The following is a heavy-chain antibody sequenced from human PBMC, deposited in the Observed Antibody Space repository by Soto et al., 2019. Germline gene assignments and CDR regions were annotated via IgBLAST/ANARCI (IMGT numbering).Heavy chain of an antibody. CDR2: IYPRDSDT. V-gene: IGHV5-51*01. J-gene: IGHJ4*02. CDR3: VRPPDNWNPLDH. CDR1: GYNFPSYW. Sequence: PGESLKISCKGSGYNFPSYWIGWVRQMPGKGLEWMGIIYPRDSDTRYSPSFQGQVTISADKSISTAYLQWSSLKASDTAMYYGVRPPDNWNPLDHWGQGTLVTVSS. D-gene: IGHD1-20*01.